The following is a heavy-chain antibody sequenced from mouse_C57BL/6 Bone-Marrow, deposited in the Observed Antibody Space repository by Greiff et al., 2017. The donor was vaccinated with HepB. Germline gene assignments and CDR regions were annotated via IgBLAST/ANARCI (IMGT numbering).Heavy chain of an antibody. Sequence: ESGPELVKPGASVKISCKASGYAFSSSWMNWVKQRPGKGLEWIGRIYPGDGDTNYNGKFKGKATLTADKSSSTAYMQLSSLTSEDSAVYFCANYYYGSSYGFAYWGQGTLVTVSA. CDR2: IYPGDGDT. V-gene: IGHV1-82*01. D-gene: IGHD1-1*01. CDR1: GYAFSSSW. J-gene: IGHJ3*01. CDR3: ANYYYGSSYGFAY.